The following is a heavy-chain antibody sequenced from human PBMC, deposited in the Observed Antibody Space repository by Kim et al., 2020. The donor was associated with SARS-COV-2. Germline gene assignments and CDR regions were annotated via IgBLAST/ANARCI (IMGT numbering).Heavy chain of an antibody. CDR2: IYYSGST. Sequence: SETLSLTCTVSGGSISSGGYYWSWIRQHPGKGLEWIGYIYYSGSTYYNPSLKSRVTISVDTSKNQFSLKLSSVTAADTAVYYCARGYSGYGERWFDPWGQGTLVTVSS. CDR1: GGSISSGGYY. J-gene: IGHJ5*02. CDR3: ARGYSGYGERWFDP. V-gene: IGHV4-31*03. D-gene: IGHD5-12*01.